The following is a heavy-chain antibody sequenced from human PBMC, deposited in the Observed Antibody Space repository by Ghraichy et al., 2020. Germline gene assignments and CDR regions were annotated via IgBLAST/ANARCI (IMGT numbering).Heavy chain of an antibody. Sequence: GGSLRLSCAASGFTFSSYGMHWVRQAPGKGLEWVAVIWYDGSNKYYADSVKGRFTISRDNSKNTLYLQMNSLRAEDTAVYYCATTTVTPAFDYWGQGTLVTVSS. D-gene: IGHD4-17*01. CDR1: GFTFSSYG. CDR3: ATTTVTPAFDY. CDR2: IWYDGSNK. V-gene: IGHV3-33*01. J-gene: IGHJ4*02.